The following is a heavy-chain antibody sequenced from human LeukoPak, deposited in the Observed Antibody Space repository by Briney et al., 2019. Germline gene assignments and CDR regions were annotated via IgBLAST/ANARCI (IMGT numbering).Heavy chain of an antibody. CDR1: GFTFSSYW. V-gene: IGHV3-7*01. CDR3: ASEPYGASNDY. CDR2: IKQDGSEK. J-gene: IGHJ4*02. Sequence: PGGSLRLSCAASGFTFSSYWMSWVRQAPGKGLEWVANIKQDGSEKYYVDSVKGRFTISRDNAKNSLYLQMNSLRAEDTAVYYCASEPYGASNDYWGQGTLVTVSS. D-gene: IGHD4-17*01.